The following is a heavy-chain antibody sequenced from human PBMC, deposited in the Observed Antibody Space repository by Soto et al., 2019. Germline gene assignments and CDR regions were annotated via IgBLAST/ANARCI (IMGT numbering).Heavy chain of an antibody. V-gene: IGHV3-48*03. Sequence: GGSLRLSCAASGFTFSTYEFNWVRQAPGRGLEWISYISVSGKIIKYADSVKGRFTISRDNAENSVHLHMDSLRAEDTAVYYFAKERYNWNYFDYCGQGTLVTVS. D-gene: IGHD1-20*01. J-gene: IGHJ4*02. CDR1: GFTFSTYE. CDR2: ISVSGKII. CDR3: AKERYNWNYFDY.